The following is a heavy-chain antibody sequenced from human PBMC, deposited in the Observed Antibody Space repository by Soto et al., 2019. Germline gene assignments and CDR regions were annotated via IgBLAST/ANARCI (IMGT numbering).Heavy chain of an antibody. CDR2: INSDGSST. V-gene: IGHV3-74*01. D-gene: IGHD6-13*01. CDR3: ATDTSSWYGDALDI. CDR1: GVTFSSYW. J-gene: IGHJ3*02. Sequence: EVQLVESGGGLVQPGGSLRLSCAASGVTFSSYWMHWVRQAPGKGPVWVSRINSDGSSTSYADSVKGRFTISRDNAKNTLYLQMNSLRAEDTAVYYCATDTSSWYGDALDIWGQGTMVTVSS.